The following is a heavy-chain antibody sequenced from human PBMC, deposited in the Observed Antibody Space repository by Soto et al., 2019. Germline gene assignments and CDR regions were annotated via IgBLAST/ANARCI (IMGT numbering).Heavy chain of an antibody. CDR2: IRNDPKSYIT. D-gene: IGHD3-9*01. CDR3: ADLTWTGSYFP. V-gene: IGHV3-72*01. Sequence: VQLVESGGDLVQPGGSLRLSCVGSGFRLSDHSMDWVRQAPGKGLEWVGRIRNDPKSYITDYAESVKGRFAISIDDSRNSLFLQMNSLTTEATAIYYCADLTWTGSYFPWGQGTLVTVSS. J-gene: IGHJ5*02. CDR1: GFRLSDHS.